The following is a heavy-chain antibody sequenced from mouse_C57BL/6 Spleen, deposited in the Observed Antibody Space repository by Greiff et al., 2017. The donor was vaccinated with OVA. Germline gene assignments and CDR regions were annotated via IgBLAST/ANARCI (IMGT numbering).Heavy chain of an antibody. D-gene: IGHD1-1*01. J-gene: IGHJ3*01. V-gene: IGHV1-82*01. CDR2: IYPGDGDT. Sequence: QVQLQQSGPELVKPGASVKISCKASGYAFSSSWMNWVKQRPGKGLEWIGRIYPGDGDTNYNGKFKGKATLTADQSSSTAYMQLSSLTAEDSAVYFCARGAYGSRGAYWGQGTLVTVSA. CDR1: GYAFSSSW. CDR3: ARGAYGSRGAY.